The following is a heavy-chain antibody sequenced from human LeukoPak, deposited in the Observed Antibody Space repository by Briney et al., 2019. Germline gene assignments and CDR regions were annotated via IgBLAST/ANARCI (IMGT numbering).Heavy chain of an antibody. V-gene: IGHV3-23*01. D-gene: IGHD4-17*01. J-gene: IGHJ3*02. Sequence: PGGSLRLSCAASGFAFSIYGMGWVRQSPGKGLEWVSIHCGSDGNTYYAESVKGRFTISRDNSKNALFLQMNSLRVEDTAVYYCARASIYGDELGAFDIWGQGTMVTVSS. CDR3: ARASIYGDELGAFDI. CDR1: GFAFSIYG. CDR2: HCGSDGNT.